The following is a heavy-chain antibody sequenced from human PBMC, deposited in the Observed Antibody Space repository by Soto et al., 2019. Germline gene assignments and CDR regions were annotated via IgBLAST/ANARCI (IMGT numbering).Heavy chain of an antibody. V-gene: IGHV4-39*01. CDR2: IYYSGRT. Sequence: QLQLQESGPGLVKPSETQSLTCTVSGGSISSSSYYWGWIRQPPGKGLEWIGCIYYSGRTYYNPSLKSRVTISVDTSKNQFSLKLSSVTAADTAVYYCARQNWVGTTFGVVGGWFDPWGQGTLVTVSS. CDR1: GGSISSSSYY. J-gene: IGHJ5*02. D-gene: IGHD3-3*01. CDR3: ARQNWVGTTFGVVGGWFDP.